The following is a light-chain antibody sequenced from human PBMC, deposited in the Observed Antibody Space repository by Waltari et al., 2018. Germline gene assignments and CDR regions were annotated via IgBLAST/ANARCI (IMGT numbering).Light chain of an antibody. CDR3: MQALQTSYT. J-gene: IGKJ2*01. Sequence: DIVMTQSPLSLPFTPGEPASISCRSSQSLLHSNGNNYLEWYLQKPGQSPQLLIYLGSNRASGVPDRFSGSGSGTDFTLKISRVEAEDVGVYYCMQALQTSYTFGQGTKLEIK. CDR1: QSLLHSNGNNY. V-gene: IGKV2-28*01. CDR2: LGS.